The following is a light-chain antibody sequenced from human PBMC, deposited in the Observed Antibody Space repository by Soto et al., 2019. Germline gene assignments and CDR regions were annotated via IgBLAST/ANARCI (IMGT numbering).Light chain of an antibody. CDR3: QQSSNTPYT. J-gene: IGKJ2*01. V-gene: IGKV1-39*01. Sequence: DIQMTQSPSSLSASVGDKVTITCRASQTINTYLNWYQQKPGKAPKLLISTASNLQSGVPSRFSGSGSETDFTLTISSLQPEDFVTYYCQQSSNTPYTFGQGTKLEIK. CDR2: TAS. CDR1: QTINTY.